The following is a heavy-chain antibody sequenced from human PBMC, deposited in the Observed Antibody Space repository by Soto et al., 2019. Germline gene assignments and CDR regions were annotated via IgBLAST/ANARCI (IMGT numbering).Heavy chain of an antibody. CDR1: GFTFSSYG. Sequence: QVQLVESGGGVVQPGRSLRLSCAASGFTFSSYGMHWVRQAPGKGLEWVAVISYDGSNKYYADSVKGRFTISRDNSKNTLYLQMNSLRAEDTAVYYCAISYYFDYWGQGTLVTVSS. CDR3: AISYYFDY. CDR2: ISYDGSNK. J-gene: IGHJ4*02. V-gene: IGHV3-30*03.